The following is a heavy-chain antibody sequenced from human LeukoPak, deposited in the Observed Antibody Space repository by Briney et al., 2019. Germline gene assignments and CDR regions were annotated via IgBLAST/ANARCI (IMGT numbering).Heavy chain of an antibody. Sequence: GGSLRLACAASGFTFSSYGMSWVRQAPGKGLEWVSAISGSGGSTYYADSVKGRFTISRDNSKNTLCLQMNSLRAEDTAVYYCAMLSRSNWFDPWGQGTLVTVSS. J-gene: IGHJ5*02. CDR3: AMLSRSNWFDP. CDR2: ISGSGGST. CDR1: GFTFSSYG. D-gene: IGHD3-16*01. V-gene: IGHV3-23*01.